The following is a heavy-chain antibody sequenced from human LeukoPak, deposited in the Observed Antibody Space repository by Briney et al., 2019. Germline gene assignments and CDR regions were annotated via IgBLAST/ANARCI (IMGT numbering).Heavy chain of an antibody. CDR1: GGTFSSYA. CDR2: MNPNSGNT. J-gene: IGHJ6*03. CDR3: ARGSRIWQAARRPRSYYYYMDV. D-gene: IGHD6-6*01. Sequence: ASVKVSCKASGGTFSSYAISWVRQAPGQGLEWMGWMNPNSGNTGYAQKFQGRVTMTRNTSISTAYMELSSLRSEDTAVYYCARGSRIWQAARRPRSYYYYMDVWGKGTTVTVSS. V-gene: IGHV1-8*02.